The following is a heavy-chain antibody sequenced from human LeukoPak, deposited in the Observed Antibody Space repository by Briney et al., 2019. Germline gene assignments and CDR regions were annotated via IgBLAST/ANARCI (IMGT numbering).Heavy chain of an antibody. CDR1: GFTVSNSL. CDR3: ARWNSDWQFDF. V-gene: IGHV3-7*05. J-gene: IGHJ4*02. CDR2: IKEDGSAK. Sequence: GGSLPLSCAASGFTVSNSLMACLSQGPGIGLQWVAQIKEDGSAKYYVDSVKGRFTISRDNAKTSMYLQMNSLRVEDTAVYYCARWNSDWQFDFWGQGTLVSVPS. D-gene: IGHD6-19*01.